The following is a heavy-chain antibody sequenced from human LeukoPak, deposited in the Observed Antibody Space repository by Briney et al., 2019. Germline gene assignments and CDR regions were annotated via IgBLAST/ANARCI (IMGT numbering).Heavy chain of an antibody. CDR1: GFTFSSYA. CDR2: ISYDGSNE. Sequence: GGSLRLSCAASGFTFSSYAMHWVRQAPGKGLEWVAVISYDGSNEYYADSVKGRFTISRDNSKNTLYLQMNSLRAEDTAVYYCARDRGCCAFDYWGQGTLVTVSS. V-gene: IGHV3-30-3*01. CDR3: ARDRGCCAFDY. J-gene: IGHJ4*02. D-gene: IGHD6-19*01.